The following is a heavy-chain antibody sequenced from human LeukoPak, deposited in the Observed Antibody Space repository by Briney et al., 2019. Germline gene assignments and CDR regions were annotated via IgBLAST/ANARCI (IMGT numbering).Heavy chain of an antibody. J-gene: IGHJ4*02. V-gene: IGHV1-8*01. D-gene: IGHD3-22*01. CDR1: GYTFTNYD. CDR2: LNPHSGNT. CDR3: AISMRHESSVYWEIRLDY. Sequence: VASVKVSCKASGYTFTNYDINWVRQATGQGLEWMGWLNPHSGNTGYAQKFQGRVTITRDTSASTAYMDLSSLRSEDTALYYCAISMRHESSVYWEIRLDYWGQGTLVTVSS.